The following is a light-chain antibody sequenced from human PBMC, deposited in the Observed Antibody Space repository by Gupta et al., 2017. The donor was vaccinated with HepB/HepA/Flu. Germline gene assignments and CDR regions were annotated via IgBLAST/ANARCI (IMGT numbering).Light chain of an antibody. CDR3: SSYTSSSTL. Sequence: QSALTQPASVSGSPGQSITISCTGTSSDVGGYNYVSWYQQHPGKAPKLMIYDVSNRASGVSNRFSGSKSGTTASLTISGLQAEDEADYYCSSYTSSSTLFGGGTKLTVL. CDR2: DVS. CDR1: SSDVGGYNY. V-gene: IGLV2-14*03. J-gene: IGLJ2*01.